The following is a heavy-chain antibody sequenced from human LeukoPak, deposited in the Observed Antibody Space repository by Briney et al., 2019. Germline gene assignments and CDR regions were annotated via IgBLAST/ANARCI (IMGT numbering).Heavy chain of an antibody. J-gene: IGHJ6*02. D-gene: IGHD4-11*01. V-gene: IGHV4-30-2*01. CDR1: GGSISSGGYS. CDR2: IYHSGST. CDR3: ARGGATETTFFFFYHGMDV. Sequence: SQTLSLTCAVSGGSISSGGYSWSWIRQPPGKGLEWIGYIYHSGSTYYNPSLKSRVTISVDTSKNQFSLKLTSVTAAGTAVYYCARGGATETTFFFFYHGMDVWGQGTTVTVSS.